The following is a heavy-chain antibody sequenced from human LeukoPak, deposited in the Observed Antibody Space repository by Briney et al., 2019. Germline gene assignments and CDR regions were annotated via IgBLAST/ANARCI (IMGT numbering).Heavy chain of an antibody. Sequence: SVKVFCKASGGTFSSYAISWVRQAPGQGLEWMGGIIPIFGTANYAQKFQGRVTITADESTSTAYMELSSLRSEDTAVYYCARGYCSGGSCYGDYYYGMDVWGQGTTVTVSS. CDR1: GGTFSSYA. J-gene: IGHJ6*02. V-gene: IGHV1-69*13. CDR2: IIPIFGTA. D-gene: IGHD2-15*01. CDR3: ARGYCSGGSCYGDYYYGMDV.